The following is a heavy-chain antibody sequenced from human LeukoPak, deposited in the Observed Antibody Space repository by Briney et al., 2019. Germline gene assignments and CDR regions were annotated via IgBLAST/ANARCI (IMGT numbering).Heavy chain of an antibody. Sequence: SETLSLTCTVSGVSISSYYWSWIRQPPGKGLEWIGYIYYSGSTNYNPSLKSRVTISVDTSKNQFSLKLSSVTAADTAVYYCARSYSGSYYDDAFDIWGKGTMVTVSS. CDR1: GVSISSYY. V-gene: IGHV4-59*01. CDR2: IYYSGST. J-gene: IGHJ3*02. CDR3: ARSYSGSYYDDAFDI. D-gene: IGHD1-26*01.